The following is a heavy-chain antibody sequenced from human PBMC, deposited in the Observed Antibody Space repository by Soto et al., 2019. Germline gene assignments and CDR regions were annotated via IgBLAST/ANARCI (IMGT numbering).Heavy chain of an antibody. CDR2: ISAYNGNT. CDR1: GYTFTSYG. D-gene: IGHD3-3*01. CDR3: ARDPVTIVGVSRYYYYYMDV. Sequence: ASVKVSCKASGYTFTSYGISWVRQAPGQGLEWMGWISAYNGNTNYAQKLQGRVTMTTDTSTSTAYMELRSLRSDDTAVYYCARDPVTIVGVSRYYYYYMDVWGKGTTVTVSS. V-gene: IGHV1-18*01. J-gene: IGHJ6*03.